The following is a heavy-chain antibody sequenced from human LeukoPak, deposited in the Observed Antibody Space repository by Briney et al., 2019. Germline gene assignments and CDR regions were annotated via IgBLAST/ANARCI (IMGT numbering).Heavy chain of an antibody. Sequence: GGSLRLSCAASGFTVSSNYMSWVRQAPGKGLEWVSVIYSGGSTYYADSVKGRFTISRDNSKNTLYLQMNSLRAEDTAVYYCAAPVPGRYSSGWENYYYYGMDVWGQGTTVTVSS. CDR1: GFTVSSNY. J-gene: IGHJ6*02. V-gene: IGHV3-53*01. CDR2: IYSGGST. CDR3: AAPVPGRYSSGWENYYYYGMDV. D-gene: IGHD6-19*01.